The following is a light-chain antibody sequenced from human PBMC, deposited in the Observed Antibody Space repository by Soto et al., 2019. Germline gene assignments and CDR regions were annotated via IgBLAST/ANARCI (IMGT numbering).Light chain of an antibody. V-gene: IGLV1-40*01. Sequence: QSVLTQPPSVSXXPGQRATISCTGSTSNIGANYAVHWYQQLPGSAPKLLIYANTNRPSGVPDRFSGSRSGVSASLAIAGLQVEDEAEYYCQSYDTRLGYVFGSGTKLTVL. CDR3: QSYDTRLGYV. CDR2: ANT. J-gene: IGLJ1*01. CDR1: TSNIGANYA.